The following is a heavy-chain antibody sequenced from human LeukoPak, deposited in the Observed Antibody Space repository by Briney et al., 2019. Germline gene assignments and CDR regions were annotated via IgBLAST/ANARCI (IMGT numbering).Heavy chain of an antibody. CDR1: GFTFSSYG. V-gene: IGHV3-33*08. CDR2: IWYDGSNK. CDR3: ARVRTGYSSGWYSAFDY. D-gene: IGHD6-19*01. J-gene: IGHJ4*02. Sequence: GRSLRLSCAAAGFTFSSYGMHWVRQAPGKGLEWVAVIWYDGSNKYYADSVKGRFTISRDNSKNTLYLQMNSLRAEDTAVYYCARVRTGYSSGWYSAFDYWGQGTLVTVSS.